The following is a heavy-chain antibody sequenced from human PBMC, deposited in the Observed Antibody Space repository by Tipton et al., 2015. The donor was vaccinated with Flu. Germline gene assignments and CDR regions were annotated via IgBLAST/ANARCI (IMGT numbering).Heavy chain of an antibody. J-gene: IGHJ4*02. D-gene: IGHD1-1*01. CDR1: GFTFYDYA. V-gene: IGHV3-9*01. Sequence: SLRLSCAASGFTFYDYAMHWVRQAPGRGLEWVSGISWNSGTIEYADSVKGRFTISRDNAKNSLYLQMSSLRPEDTALYYCARDIRGAPWYNFGSWGQGTLVTVSS. CDR2: ISWNSGTI. CDR3: ARDIRGAPWYNFGS.